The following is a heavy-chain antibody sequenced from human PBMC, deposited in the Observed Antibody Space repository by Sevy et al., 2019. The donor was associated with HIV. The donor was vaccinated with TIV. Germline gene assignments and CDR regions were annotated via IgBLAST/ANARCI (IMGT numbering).Heavy chain of an antibody. Sequence: GGSLRLSCAASGFTFSNYNMNWVRQAPGKGLEWVSSITGSSNYIYYADSLKGRFTASRDNAKNSLYLQMNSLRAEDTAVYYCARYDSYVSSGYYHYYYYGMDVWGQGTTVTVSS. CDR2: ITGSSNYI. CDR1: GFTFSNYN. D-gene: IGHD3-22*01. J-gene: IGHJ6*02. V-gene: IGHV3-21*01. CDR3: ARYDSYVSSGYYHYYYYGMDV.